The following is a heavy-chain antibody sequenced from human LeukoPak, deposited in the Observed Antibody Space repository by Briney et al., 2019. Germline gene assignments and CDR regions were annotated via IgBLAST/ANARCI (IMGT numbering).Heavy chain of an antibody. CDR2: IIPIFGTA. J-gene: IGHJ5*02. Sequence: SVKVSCKASGGTFSSYAISWVRRAPGQGLEWMGGIIPIFGTANYAQKFQGRVTITADESTSTAYMELSSLRSEDTAVYYCARGHGAHYGDYVSGWFDPWGQGTLVTVSS. V-gene: IGHV1-69*13. CDR3: ARGHGAHYGDYVSGWFDP. D-gene: IGHD4-17*01. CDR1: GGTFSSYA.